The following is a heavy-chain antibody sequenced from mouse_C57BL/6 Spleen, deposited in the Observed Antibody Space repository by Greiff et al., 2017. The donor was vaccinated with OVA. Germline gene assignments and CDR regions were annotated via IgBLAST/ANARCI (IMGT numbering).Heavy chain of an antibody. CDR1: GFNIKDYY. CDR3: TTEGNGNYFDY. V-gene: IGHV14-1*01. CDR2: IDPEDGDT. J-gene: IGHJ2*01. D-gene: IGHD2-1*01. Sequence: VQLQQSGAELVRPGASVKLSCTASGFNIKDYYMHWVQQRPEQGLEWIGRIDPEDGDTEYAPKFQGKATMTADTSSNTAYLQLSSLTSEDTAVYYCTTEGNGNYFDYWGQGTTLTVSS.